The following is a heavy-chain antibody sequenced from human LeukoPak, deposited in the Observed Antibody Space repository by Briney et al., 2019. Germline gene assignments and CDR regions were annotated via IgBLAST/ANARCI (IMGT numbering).Heavy chain of an antibody. J-gene: IGHJ5*02. CDR2: IHTSWTT. Sequence: SETLSLTCTVSGGSMSSYYWSFIRQPAGKGLEWIGRIHTSWTTYYNPSLKSRVTMSVDTTRNQFSLRLTSVTAADTAVYYCARGDYYDGGGRNWFDPWGQGTLVTVSS. CDR3: ARGDYYDGGGRNWFDP. CDR1: GGSMSSYY. D-gene: IGHD3-16*01. V-gene: IGHV4-4*07.